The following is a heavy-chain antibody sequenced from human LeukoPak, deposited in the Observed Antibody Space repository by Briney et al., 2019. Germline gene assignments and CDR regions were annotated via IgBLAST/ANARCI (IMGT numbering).Heavy chain of an antibody. Sequence: SETLSLTCTVSGDSFSSNNYWTWVRPPPGKGLEWIGEIYRSGATNYNPSLRSRVTVSLDKSKNQFSLRLNSVTAADTAIYYCARNAGYSDLNYWGQGVLVTVSS. CDR1: GDSFSSNNY. J-gene: IGHJ4*02. CDR2: IYRSGAT. V-gene: IGHV4-4*02. CDR3: ARNAGYSDLNY. D-gene: IGHD3-22*01.